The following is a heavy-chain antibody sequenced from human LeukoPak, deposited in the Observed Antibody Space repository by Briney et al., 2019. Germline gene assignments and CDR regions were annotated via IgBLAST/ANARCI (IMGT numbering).Heavy chain of an antibody. CDR1: GYTFTSYD. D-gene: IGHD2-2*01. Sequence: VASVKVTCKASGYTFTSYDSNWVRQATGQGLEWMGWVNPNSGNTGYAQKFQGRVTMTRNTSISTAYMELSSLRSEDTAVYYCARGPALYCSSTSCYAGSAFDPWGQGTLVTVSS. CDR2: VNPNSGNT. CDR3: ARGPALYCSSTSCYAGSAFDP. J-gene: IGHJ5*02. V-gene: IGHV1-8*01.